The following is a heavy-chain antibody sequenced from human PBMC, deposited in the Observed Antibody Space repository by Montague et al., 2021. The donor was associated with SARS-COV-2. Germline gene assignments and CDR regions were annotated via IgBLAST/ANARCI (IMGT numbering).Heavy chain of an antibody. CDR3: ARGEEEMATIVDEYFDY. CDR2: IYYSGST. J-gene: IGHJ4*02. Sequence: SETLSFTCTVSGGSISSSSYYWGWIRQPPGKGLEWIGSIYYSGSTYYNPSLKSRVTISVDTSKNQFSLKLSSVTAADTAVYYCARGEEEMATIVDEYFDYWGQGTLVTVSS. D-gene: IGHD5-24*01. CDR1: GGSISSSSYY. V-gene: IGHV4-39*01.